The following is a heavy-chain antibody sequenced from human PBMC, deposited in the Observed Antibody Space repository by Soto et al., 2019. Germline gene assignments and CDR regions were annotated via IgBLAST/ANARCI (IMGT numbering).Heavy chain of an antibody. D-gene: IGHD1-20*01. J-gene: IGHJ4*02. V-gene: IGHV1-18*04. CDR2: ISGYNGIT. CDR3: ARGEKWVTGRTGAD. CDR1: RYAFSNCG. Sequence: GASVKVSWKASRYAFSNCGISWVRQAPGQGLEWMGWISGYNGITNYVQKFQGRVTMTTDTSTRTAYMELRSLGYEDTAVYYCARGEKWVTGRTGADGGQGSLVTVSS.